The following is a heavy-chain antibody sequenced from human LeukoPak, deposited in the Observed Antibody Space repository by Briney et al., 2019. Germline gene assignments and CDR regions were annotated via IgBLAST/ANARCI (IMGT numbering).Heavy chain of an antibody. D-gene: IGHD3-3*01. J-gene: IGHJ6*02. Sequence: GGSLRLSCAASGFTFSSYGMHWVRQAPGKGLGWVAVIWYDGSNKYYADSVKGRFTISRDNSKNTLYLQMNSLRAEDTAVYYCARDPYYDFWSGYYNYYYYGMDVWGQGTTVTISS. CDR2: IWYDGSNK. V-gene: IGHV3-33*01. CDR3: ARDPYYDFWSGYYNYYYYGMDV. CDR1: GFTFSSYG.